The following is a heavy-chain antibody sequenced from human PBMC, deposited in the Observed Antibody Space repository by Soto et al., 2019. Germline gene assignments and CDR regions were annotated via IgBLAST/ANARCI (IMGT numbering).Heavy chain of an antibody. CDR2: ITNSGDNR. J-gene: IGHJ5*02. D-gene: IGHD5-18*01. CDR1: GFMFSSYA. V-gene: IGHV3-23*01. CDR3: AKEGNNGIQLWSNWLDP. Sequence: EVQLLESGGDLAQPGGSLRLSCAASGFMFSSYAMTWVRQAPGKGLEWVSAITNSGDNRFYADSVKGRFTISRDNSKNMLYLQMNSLRAEDTAVYYCAKEGNNGIQLWSNWLDPWGQGTLVTVSS.